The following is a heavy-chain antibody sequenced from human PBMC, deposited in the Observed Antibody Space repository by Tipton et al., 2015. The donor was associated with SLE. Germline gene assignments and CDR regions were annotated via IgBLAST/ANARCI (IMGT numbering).Heavy chain of an antibody. CDR1: GVSISSASYY. V-gene: IGHV4-61*02. J-gene: IGHJ4*02. Sequence: TLSLTCTVSGVSISSASYYWNWIRQPAGKGLEWIGRAYTTGSPYYNPSLESRVAISMDTSKNQFSLKLTAVTAADTAVYYCARVGISEGLDRNSADYWGQGTLVTVSS. D-gene: IGHD1-14*01. CDR2: AYTTGSP. CDR3: ARVGISEGLDRNSADY.